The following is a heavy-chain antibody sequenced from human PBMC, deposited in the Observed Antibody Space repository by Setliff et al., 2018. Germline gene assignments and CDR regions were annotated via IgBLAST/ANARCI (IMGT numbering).Heavy chain of an antibody. J-gene: IGHJ5*02. CDR1: GYTFINYD. V-gene: IGHV1-8*01. CDR3: ARSTRDSAGWYYEYSWFDP. CDR2: MNPNRGNT. Sequence: ASVKVSCKASGYTFINYDINWVRQATGQGLEWMGWMNPNRGNTVYAQKFQGIVTMTSNTSISTAYMELISLRSDDTAVYYCARSTRDSAGWYYEYSWFDPWGQGTLVTVSS. D-gene: IGHD6-19*01.